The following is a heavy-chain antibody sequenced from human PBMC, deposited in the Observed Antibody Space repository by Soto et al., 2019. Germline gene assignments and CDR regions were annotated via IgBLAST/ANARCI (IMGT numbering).Heavy chain of an antibody. J-gene: IGHJ4*02. CDR1: GFTFSSYS. D-gene: IGHD3-22*01. Sequence: GGSLRLSCAASGFTFSSYSMNWVRQAPGKGLEWVSYISSSSSTIYYADSVKGRFTISRDNAKNSLYLQMNSLRDEDTAVYYCARDSYYDSSGYSYFDYWGQGTLVTVSS. CDR3: ARDSYYDSSGYSYFDY. CDR2: ISSSSSTI. V-gene: IGHV3-48*02.